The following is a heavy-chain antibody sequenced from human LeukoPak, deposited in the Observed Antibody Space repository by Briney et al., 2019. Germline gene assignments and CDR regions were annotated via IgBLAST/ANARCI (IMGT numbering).Heavy chain of an antibody. CDR1: GFTFSGSA. D-gene: IGHD4-17*01. Sequence: GGSLRLSCAASGFTFSGSAMHWVRQASGKGLEWVGRIRSKANSYATAYAASVKGRFTISRDDSKNTAYLQMNSLKTEDTAVYYCTRDTVNTTTFDYWGQGTLVTVSS. J-gene: IGHJ4*02. CDR2: IRSKANSYAT. V-gene: IGHV3-73*01. CDR3: TRDTVNTTTFDY.